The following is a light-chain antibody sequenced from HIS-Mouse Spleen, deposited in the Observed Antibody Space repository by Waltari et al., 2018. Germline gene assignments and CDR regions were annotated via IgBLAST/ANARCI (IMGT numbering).Light chain of an antibody. J-gene: IGKJ4*01. CDR2: LGS. Sequence: DIVMTQSPLSLPVTPGEPASISCRSSQSLLHSNGYNYLDWYLQKPGQSPQLLIYLGSNRASGVPDRFSGSGSGTEFTLTISSLQPDDFATYYCQQYNSYPLTFGGGTKVEIK. V-gene: IGKV2-28*01. CDR1: QSLLHSNGYNY. CDR3: QQYNSYPLT.